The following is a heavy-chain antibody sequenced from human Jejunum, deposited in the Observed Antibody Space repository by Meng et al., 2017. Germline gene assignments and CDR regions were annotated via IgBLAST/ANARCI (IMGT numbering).Heavy chain of an antibody. CDR1: GYTFTAYY. V-gene: IGHV1-2*06. D-gene: IGHD1-26*01. Sequence: QVHLGQSGAEGKKPGAAGRVSCEASGYTFTAYYVHWVRQAPGQGLEWMGRMNPNNGDTNYAQKFQGRVTMTRATSTAYMDLSSLTSDDTAVYYCAKDEGTTTAFDHWGQGTLVTVSS. CDR3: AKDEGTTTAFDH. CDR2: MNPNNGDT. J-gene: IGHJ4*02.